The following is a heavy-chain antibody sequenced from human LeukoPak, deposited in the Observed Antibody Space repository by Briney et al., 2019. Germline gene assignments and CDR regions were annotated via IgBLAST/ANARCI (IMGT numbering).Heavy chain of an antibody. V-gene: IGHV1-8*02. D-gene: IGHD1-14*01. J-gene: IGHJ5*02. Sequence: ASVKVSCKAFGGTFSSYAISWVRQASGQGLEWMGWMNPNNGNTGYAQKFQGRVTMTRDTYTNTAYMELRGLRPEDTAVYYCVRDAEGAGISVNFWFDPWGQGTLVTVSS. CDR3: VRDAEGAGISVNFWFDP. CDR2: MNPNNGNT. CDR1: GGTFSSYA.